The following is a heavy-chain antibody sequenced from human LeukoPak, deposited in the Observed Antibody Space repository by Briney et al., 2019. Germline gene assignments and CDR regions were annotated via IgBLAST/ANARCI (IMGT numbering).Heavy chain of an antibody. D-gene: IGHD5-12*01. V-gene: IGHV3-7*01. J-gene: IGHJ4*02. CDR2: IKQDGSEK. CDR3: ARGRRYSGYKYYFDY. CDR1: GFTFSSYW. Sequence: GGSLRLSCAASGFTFSSYWMSWVRQAPGKGLEWVANIKQDGSEKYYVDSVKGRFTISRDNAKNSLYLQMNSLRAEDTAVYYCARGRRYSGYKYYFDYWGQGTLVTVSS.